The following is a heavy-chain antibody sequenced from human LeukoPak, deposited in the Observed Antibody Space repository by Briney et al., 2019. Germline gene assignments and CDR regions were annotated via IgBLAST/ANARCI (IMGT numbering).Heavy chain of an antibody. D-gene: IGHD3-10*01. J-gene: IGHJ6*03. CDR1: GFTFSSYS. Sequence: GGSLRLSCAASGFTFSSYSMNWVRQAPGKGREWVSSISSSSSYIYYADSVKGRFTISTDNAQNSLYLQMNSLRAEDTAVYYCARVGVRGGKAYYYYMDVWGKGTTVTVSS. CDR2: ISSSSSYI. V-gene: IGHV3-21*01. CDR3: ARVGVRGGKAYYYYMDV.